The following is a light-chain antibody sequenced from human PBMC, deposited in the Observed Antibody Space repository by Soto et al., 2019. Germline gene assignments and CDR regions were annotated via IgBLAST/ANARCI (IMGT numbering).Light chain of an antibody. CDR1: QGTSSY. V-gene: IGKV1-9*01. CDR2: AAS. Sequence: IQLTQSPSSLSASVGDRVTITCRASQGTSSYIAWYQQKPGKAPKLLIKAASRLQTGVPSRFSGSGSGTDFTLTISGLQPDDVVTYECQQLNIDSDPITFGQGPRLAI. J-gene: IGKJ5*01. CDR3: QQLNIDSDPIT.